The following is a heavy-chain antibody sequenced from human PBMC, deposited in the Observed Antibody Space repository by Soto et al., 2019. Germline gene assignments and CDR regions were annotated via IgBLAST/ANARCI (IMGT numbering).Heavy chain of an antibody. Sequence: GESLNLSCKGPGYSFTLYWIGWVRQMPGKGLEWMGIIYPGDSDTRYSPSFQGQVTISADKSISTAYLQWSSLKASDTAMYYCARHESGYSGFAYGMDVWGQGTTVTVSS. D-gene: IGHD5-12*01. V-gene: IGHV5-51*01. CDR2: IYPGDSDT. CDR1: GYSFTLYW. J-gene: IGHJ6*02. CDR3: ARHESGYSGFAYGMDV.